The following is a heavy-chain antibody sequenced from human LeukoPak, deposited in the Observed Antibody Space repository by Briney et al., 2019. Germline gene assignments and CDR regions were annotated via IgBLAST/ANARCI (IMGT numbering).Heavy chain of an antibody. CDR3: ARGPGSSGGAYVGDY. CDR2: IDGNGNNK. J-gene: IGHJ4*03. CDR1: GFTFSNHR. D-gene: IGHD3-22*01. Sequence: PGGSLRLSCAASGFTFSNHRMHWVRQVPGKGLVWVSRIDGNGNNKNYADSVKGRFSISRDNAKSTLYLQMNSLRAEDTAVYYCARGPGSSGGAYVGDYWGHGTLVTVSS. V-gene: IGHV3-74*01.